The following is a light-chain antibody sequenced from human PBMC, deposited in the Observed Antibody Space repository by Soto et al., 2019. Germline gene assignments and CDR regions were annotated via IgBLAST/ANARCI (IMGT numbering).Light chain of an antibody. CDR3: EERSNGPLT. Sequence: EIVLTQSPATLSLSPGERATLSCRASQSVSSYLAWYQQKPGQAPRLLIYDASNRATGIPARFSGSGSGTGFTLPTQSLEPEDFGFFFCEERSNGPLTFGGGTKGEIK. J-gene: IGKJ4*01. V-gene: IGKV3-11*01. CDR1: QSVSSY. CDR2: DAS.